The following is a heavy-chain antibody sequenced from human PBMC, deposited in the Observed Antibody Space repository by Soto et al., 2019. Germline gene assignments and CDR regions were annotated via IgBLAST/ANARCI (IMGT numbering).Heavy chain of an antibody. CDR1: GYTFTSYS. CDR3: ARDQCITTTSCYGDY. Sequence: QVQLVQSGAEVKKPGASVKVSCKTSGYTFTSYSISWVRQAPGQGLEWMGWISVYNGNTNYAQKLQGRVTTTTDTSTSTVYMELRCLRSDDTAVYYCARDQCITTTSCYGDYWGQGTLVTVSS. CDR2: ISVYNGNT. J-gene: IGHJ4*02. D-gene: IGHD2-2*01. V-gene: IGHV1-18*01.